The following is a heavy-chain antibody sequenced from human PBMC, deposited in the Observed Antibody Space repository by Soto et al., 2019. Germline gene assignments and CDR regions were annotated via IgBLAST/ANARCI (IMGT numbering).Heavy chain of an antibody. D-gene: IGHD5-12*01. J-gene: IGHJ5*02. V-gene: IGHV3-33*01. Sequence: QVQLVESGGGVVQPGRSLRLSCAASGFTFSSYGMHWVRQAPGKGLEWVAVIWYDGSNKYYADSVKGRFTISRDNSKNTVYPTTNSLRAEDTAVYYCARECSGYPNPDWQFDPWGQGTRVTVSS. CDR2: IWYDGSNK. CDR1: GFTFSSYG. CDR3: ARECSGYPNPDWQFDP.